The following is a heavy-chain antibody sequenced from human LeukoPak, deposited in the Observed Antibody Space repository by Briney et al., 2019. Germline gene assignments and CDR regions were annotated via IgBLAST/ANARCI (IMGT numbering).Heavy chain of an antibody. D-gene: IGHD2-8*02. Sequence: GGSLRLSCAASGFTFDDYGMSWVRQAPGKGLEWVSSIFPSGGEIHYADSVRGRFTISRDNSKSTLSLQMNSLRAEDTAIYYCATYRQVLLPFESWGQGTLVTVSS. V-gene: IGHV3-23*01. CDR2: IFPSGGEI. J-gene: IGHJ4*02. CDR1: GFTFDDYG. CDR3: ATYRQVLLPFES.